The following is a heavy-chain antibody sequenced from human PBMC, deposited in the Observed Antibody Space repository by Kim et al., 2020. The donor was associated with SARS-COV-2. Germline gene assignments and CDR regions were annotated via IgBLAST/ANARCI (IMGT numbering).Heavy chain of an antibody. J-gene: IGHJ5*02. V-gene: IGHV4-34*01. CDR3: EYYYDSSGHGTWFDP. Sequence: SETLSLTCAVYGGSFSGYYWSWIRQPPGKGLEWIGEINHSGSTNYNPSLKSRVTISVDTSKNQFSLKLSSVTAANTAVYYCEYYYDSSGHGTWFDPWGQGTLVTVSS. CDR1: GGSFSGYY. D-gene: IGHD3-22*01. CDR2: INHSGST.